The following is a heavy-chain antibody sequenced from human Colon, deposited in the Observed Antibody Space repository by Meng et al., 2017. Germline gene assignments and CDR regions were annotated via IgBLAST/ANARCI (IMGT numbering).Heavy chain of an antibody. V-gene: IGHV2-5*02. CDR1: GFSLSTSDVG. J-gene: IGHJ4*02. Sequence: QITLRESGPSLVKPTQTLTLTCTFSGFSLSTSDVGVGWVRRPPGKALEWLALIYWDDDKRYSPSLKNRLAITKDTSKNQVVLTMTNMDPMDTGTYYCAHSPQGYFDYWGPGTLVTVSS. CDR3: AHSPQGYFDY. CDR2: IYWDDDK.